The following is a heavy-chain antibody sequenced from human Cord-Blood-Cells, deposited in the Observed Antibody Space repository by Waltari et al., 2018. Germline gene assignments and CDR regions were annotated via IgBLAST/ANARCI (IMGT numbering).Heavy chain of an antibody. CDR2: INPNSGGT. CDR1: GYTCTGHY. CDR3: ARTGEGENAFDI. D-gene: IGHD7-27*01. V-gene: IGHV1-2*04. J-gene: IGHJ3*02. Sequence: QVQLVQSGAEVKKPGASVKVSCKSSGYTCTGHYMHWVRPAPGQGLEWMGWINPNSGGTNYAQKFQGWVTMTRDTSISPAYMELSRLRSDDTAVYYCARTGEGENAFDIWGQGTMVTVSS.